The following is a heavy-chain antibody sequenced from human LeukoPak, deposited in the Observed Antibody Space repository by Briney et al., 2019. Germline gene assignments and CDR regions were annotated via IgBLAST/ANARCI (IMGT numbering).Heavy chain of an antibody. CDR2: ISGSGGSI. Sequence: GGSLRLSCAASGFTFSSYAMNWVRQTPGKGLEWVSAISGSGGSIHYADSVKGRFTISRDNSKSTLYLQMNSLRAEDTAVYYCASYITYYYDTSGHYFEFWGQGTLASVSS. J-gene: IGHJ4*02. CDR1: GFTFSSYA. V-gene: IGHV3-23*01. D-gene: IGHD3-22*01. CDR3: ASYITYYYDTSGHYFEF.